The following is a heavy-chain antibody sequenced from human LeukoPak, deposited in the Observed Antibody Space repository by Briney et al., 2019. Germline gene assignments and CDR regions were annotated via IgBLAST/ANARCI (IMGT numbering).Heavy chain of an antibody. CDR2: ISSSSSTI. CDR3: ARAFYKPDY. Sequence: PGGSLRLSCAASGFTVSSNYMSWVRQAPGKGLEWVSYISSSSSTIYYADSVKGRFTISRDNAKNSLYLQMNSLRAEDTAVYYCARAFYKPDYWGQGTLVTVSS. CDR1: GFTVSSNY. V-gene: IGHV3-48*01. J-gene: IGHJ4*02. D-gene: IGHD5-24*01.